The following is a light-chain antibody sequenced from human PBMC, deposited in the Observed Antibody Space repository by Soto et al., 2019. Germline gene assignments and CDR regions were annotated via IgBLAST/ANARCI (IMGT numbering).Light chain of an antibody. CDR3: QHYCSSSWT. V-gene: IGKV3-20*01. Sequence: EIVLTQSPGTLSLSPGERATLSCRASQSVSSTYLAWYQQKPGQAPRLLIFGASSRASGIPDRFSGSVSGTDFTHTISRVEPGDFAVYYCQHYCSSSWTFGQGTRV. J-gene: IGKJ1*01. CDR2: GAS. CDR1: QSVSSTY.